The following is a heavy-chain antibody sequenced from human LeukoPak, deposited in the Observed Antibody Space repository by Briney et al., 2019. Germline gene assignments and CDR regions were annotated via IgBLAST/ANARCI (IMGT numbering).Heavy chain of an antibody. D-gene: IGHD3-9*01. J-gene: IGHJ4*02. V-gene: IGHV3-30*18. CDR2: ISYDGSNK. CDR1: GFTFSSYG. CDR3: AKDYDILTGSYFDY. Sequence: GRSLRLSCAASGFTFSSYGMHWARQAPGKGLEWVAVISYDGSNKYYADSVKGRFTISRDNSKNTLYLQMNSLRAEDTAVYYCAKDYDILTGSYFDYWGQGTLVTVSS.